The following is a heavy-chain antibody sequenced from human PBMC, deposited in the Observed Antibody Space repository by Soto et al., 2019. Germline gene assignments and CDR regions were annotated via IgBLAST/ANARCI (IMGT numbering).Heavy chain of an antibody. CDR2: ISGSGGST. CDR1: GFTFSSYA. CDR3: AKDQRLLWELLARTFDY. D-gene: IGHD1-26*01. V-gene: IGHV3-23*01. J-gene: IGHJ4*02. Sequence: EVQLLESGGGLVQPGGSLRLSCAASGFTFSSYAMSWVRQAPGKGLEWVSAISGSGGSTYYADSVKGRFTISSDNSKNTLYLQMNSLRAEDTAVYYCAKDQRLLWELLARTFDYWGQGTLVTVSS.